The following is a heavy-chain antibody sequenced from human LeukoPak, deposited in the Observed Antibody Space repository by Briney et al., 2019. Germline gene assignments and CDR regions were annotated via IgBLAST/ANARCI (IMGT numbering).Heavy chain of an antibody. V-gene: IGHV3-53*04. D-gene: IGHD3-22*01. Sequence: GGSLRLSCAASGFTVSSNYTSWVRQAPGKGLEWVSVIYSGGSTYYADSVKGRFTISRHNSKNTLYLQMNSLRAEDTAVYYCARVDSSGYYSCFDYWGQGTLVTVSS. CDR2: IYSGGST. J-gene: IGHJ4*02. CDR3: ARVDSSGYYSCFDY. CDR1: GFTVSSNY.